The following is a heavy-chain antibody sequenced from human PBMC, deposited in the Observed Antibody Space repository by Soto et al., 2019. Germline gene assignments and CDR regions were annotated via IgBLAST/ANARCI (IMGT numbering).Heavy chain of an antibody. CDR2: IKQDGSEK. CDR1: GFTFSSNW. J-gene: IGHJ4*02. V-gene: IGHV3-7*05. CDR3: ATSNSATW. Sequence: LRLSCAASGFTFSSNWMSWVRQAPGKGLEWVANIKQDGSEKYYVDSVKGRFTISRDNAKNSLYLQMNSLRAEDTAVYYCATSNSATWWGQGTLVTVSS. D-gene: IGHD7-27*01.